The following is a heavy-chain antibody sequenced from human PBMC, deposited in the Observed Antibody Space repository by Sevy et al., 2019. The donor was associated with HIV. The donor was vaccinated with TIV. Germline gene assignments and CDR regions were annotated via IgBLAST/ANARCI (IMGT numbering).Heavy chain of an antibody. Sequence: SETLSLTCTVSGYSISSAYYWGWIRQPPGKGLEWIGSIYHSGTTHYTPSLRSRVTISVDTSKNQFSLKLTSVTAAETAVYYCARGHLYNWNFRDYFDYWGQGTLVTVSS. CDR1: GYSISSAYY. J-gene: IGHJ4*02. D-gene: IGHD1-20*01. CDR2: IYHSGTT. CDR3: ARGHLYNWNFRDYFDY. V-gene: IGHV4-38-2*02.